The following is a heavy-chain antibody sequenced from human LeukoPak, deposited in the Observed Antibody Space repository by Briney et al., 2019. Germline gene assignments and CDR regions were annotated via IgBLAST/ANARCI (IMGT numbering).Heavy chain of an antibody. CDR3: ARMSIAAAGTVDY. D-gene: IGHD6-13*01. V-gene: IGHV4-59*01. CDR1: GGSISSYS. CDR2: IYYTGSA. Sequence: PSGTLSLTCTVSGGSISSYSWTWIRQPPGKGLEWIAYIYYTGSASYNPSLKSRVTISVDTSKNQFSLRLSSVTAADTAVYYCARMSIAAAGTVDYWGQGTRVTVSS. J-gene: IGHJ4*02.